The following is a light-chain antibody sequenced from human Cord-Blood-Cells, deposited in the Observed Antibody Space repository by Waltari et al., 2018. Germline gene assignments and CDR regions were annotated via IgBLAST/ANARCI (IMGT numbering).Light chain of an antibody. Sequence: DIQITQSPSSLSASVGDRVTITCRASQSISSYLNWYQQKPGKAPKLLIYAASSWQSGVPSRFSGSGSGTDFTLTISSLQPEDFATYYCQQSYSTPWTFGQGTKVEIK. CDR1: QSISSY. J-gene: IGKJ1*01. V-gene: IGKV1-39*01. CDR3: QQSYSTPWT. CDR2: AAS.